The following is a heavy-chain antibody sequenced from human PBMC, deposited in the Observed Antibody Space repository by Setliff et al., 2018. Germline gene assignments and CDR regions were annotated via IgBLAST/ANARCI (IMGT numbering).Heavy chain of an antibody. CDR1: GYTFSNYG. CDR2: ISGYDGNT. Sequence: ASVKVSCKTSGYTFSNYGVSWVRQAPGQGLEWMGWISGYDGNTKYAQSLHGRVTMTTDTSTTTAYMELRSLRSDDTAVYYCARERIYDGLNYNGMDVWGQGTTVTVSS. V-gene: IGHV1-18*01. CDR3: ARERIYDGLNYNGMDV. D-gene: IGHD3-3*01. J-gene: IGHJ6*01.